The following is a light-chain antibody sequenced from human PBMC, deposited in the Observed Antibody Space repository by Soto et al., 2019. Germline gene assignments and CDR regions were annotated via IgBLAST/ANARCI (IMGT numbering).Light chain of an antibody. Sequence: EIVMTQSPATLSVSPGERATLSCRASQSVSSKLAWYHLKPGQAPRLLIHTVSTRATGIPARFSGSGSETEFTLTISSLQSEDFAVYYCQQYNNWPPITFGQGTRLEIK. CDR1: QSVSSK. V-gene: IGKV3D-15*01. CDR3: QQYNNWPPIT. J-gene: IGKJ5*01. CDR2: TVS.